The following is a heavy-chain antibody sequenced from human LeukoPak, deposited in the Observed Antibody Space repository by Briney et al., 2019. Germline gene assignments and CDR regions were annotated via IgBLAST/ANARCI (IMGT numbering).Heavy chain of an antibody. D-gene: IGHD3-22*01. CDR1: GGSIISSSYY. J-gene: IGHJ3*02. Sequence: SETLSLTCTVSGGSIISSSYYWGWIRQPPGKGLEWIGSLYYSGSTYYNPSLKSRVTISVDTSKNQFSLKLSSVTAADTAVYYCARYPTYDTDAFDIWGQGTMVTVSS. CDR2: LYYSGST. CDR3: ARYPTYDTDAFDI. V-gene: IGHV4-39*01.